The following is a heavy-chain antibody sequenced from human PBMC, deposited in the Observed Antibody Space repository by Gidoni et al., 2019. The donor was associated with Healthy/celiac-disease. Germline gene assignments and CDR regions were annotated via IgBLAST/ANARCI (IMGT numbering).Heavy chain of an antibody. CDR3: AREAGSGYRDAFDI. J-gene: IGHJ3*02. CDR1: GVTCSSYW. CDR2: IKQDGSEK. D-gene: IGHD3-22*01. Sequence: EGQLGAAGGGLVPPGGSLTPSCVAAGVTCSSYWMGWVRKAPGQGLEWVANIKQDGSEKYYVDSVKGRFTISRDNAKNSLYLKMNSLRAEDTAVYYCAREAGSGYRDAFDIWGQGTMVTVSS. V-gene: IGHV3-7*01.